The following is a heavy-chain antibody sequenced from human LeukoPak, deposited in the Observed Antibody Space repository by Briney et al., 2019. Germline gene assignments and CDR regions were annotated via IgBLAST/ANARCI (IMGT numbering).Heavy chain of an antibody. CDR2: IIPIFGTA. V-gene: IGHV1-69*01. J-gene: IGHJ3*02. D-gene: IGHD6-19*01. Sequence: SVNVSCKASGGTFSSYAISWVRQAPGQGLEWMGGIIPIFGTANYAQKFQGRVTVTADESTSTAYMELSSLRSEDTAVYYCARDMIAVAGGLDAFDIWGQGTMVTVSS. CDR1: GGTFSSYA. CDR3: ARDMIAVAGGLDAFDI.